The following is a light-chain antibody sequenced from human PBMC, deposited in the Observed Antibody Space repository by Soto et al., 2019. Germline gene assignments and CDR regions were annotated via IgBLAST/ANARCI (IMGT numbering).Light chain of an antibody. Sequence: DIQMTQSPSSLSASVGDRVTITCRASQSISSYLNWYQQKPGKAPKLRIYAASSLQSGVPSRFSGSVSGTDFTLTISSLRPEDFATYYCQHTYSTLWTFGQGTKVDIK. CDR2: AAS. J-gene: IGKJ1*01. CDR1: QSISSY. CDR3: QHTYSTLWT. V-gene: IGKV1-39*01.